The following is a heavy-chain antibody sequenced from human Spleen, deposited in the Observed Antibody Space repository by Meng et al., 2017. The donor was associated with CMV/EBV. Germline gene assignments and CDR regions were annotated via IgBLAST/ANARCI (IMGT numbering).Heavy chain of an antibody. CDR2: SSGSGTT. Sequence: GGSLRLSCTASGFTFSSYAMTWVRQAPGKGLEWVSASSGSGTTYYADSVKGRFAISRDNSKNTLYLQMNSLRAEDTAVYYCANNLGLDYWGQGTLVTVSS. CDR3: ANNLGLDY. D-gene: IGHD3/OR15-3a*01. J-gene: IGHJ4*02. V-gene: IGHV3-23*01. CDR1: GFTFSSYA.